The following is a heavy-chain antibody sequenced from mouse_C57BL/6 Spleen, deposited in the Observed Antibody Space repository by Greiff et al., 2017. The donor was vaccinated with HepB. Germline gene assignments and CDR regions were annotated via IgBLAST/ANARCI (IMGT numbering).Heavy chain of an antibody. CDR2: IYPRSGNT. J-gene: IGHJ4*01. CDR1: GYTFTSYG. D-gene: IGHD1-1*01. V-gene: IGHV1-81*01. Sequence: VMLVESGAELARPGASVKLSCKASGYTFTSYGISWVKQRTGQGLEWIGEIYPRSGNTYYNEKFKGKATLTADKSSSTAYMELRSLTSEDSAVYFCARNYYGSSSYYAMDYWGQGTSVTVSS. CDR3: ARNYYGSSSYYAMDY.